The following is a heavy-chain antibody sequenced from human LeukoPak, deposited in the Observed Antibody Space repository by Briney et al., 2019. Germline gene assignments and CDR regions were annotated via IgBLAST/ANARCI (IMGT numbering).Heavy chain of an antibody. CDR2: IGQDGTET. CDR3: AIPSSYDGSRYYHAY. J-gene: IGHJ4*02. D-gene: IGHD3-22*01. CDR1: GLSFASYW. V-gene: IGHV3-7*01. Sequence: PGGSLRLSCAASGLSFASYWVTWVRQAPGKGLEWVANIGQDGTETVYVGSVKGRFTISRDNARKLLFLQMNSLRADDTAVYYCAIPSSYDGSRYYHAYWGQGTLVSVSS.